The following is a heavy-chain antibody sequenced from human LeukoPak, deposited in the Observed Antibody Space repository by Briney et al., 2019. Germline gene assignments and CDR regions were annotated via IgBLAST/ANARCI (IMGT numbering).Heavy chain of an antibody. CDR1: GGSFSGYY. Sequence: SETLSLTCAVYGGSFSGYYWSWIRQPPGKGLEWIGEINHSGSTNYNPSLKSRVTISVDTSKNQFSLKLSSVTAADTAVYYCARHEGSWYYFDCWGQGTLVTVSS. CDR2: INHSGST. D-gene: IGHD6-13*01. CDR3: ARHEGSWYYFDC. J-gene: IGHJ4*02. V-gene: IGHV4-34*01.